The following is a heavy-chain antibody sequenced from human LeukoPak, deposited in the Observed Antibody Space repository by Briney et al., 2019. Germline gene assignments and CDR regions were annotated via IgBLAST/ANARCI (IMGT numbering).Heavy chain of an antibody. CDR2: IRYDGSNK. J-gene: IGHJ6*03. CDR3: AKTYYDNLTGRTYSYYMEV. V-gene: IGHV3-30*02. CDR1: GFTFSSYG. D-gene: IGHD3-9*01. Sequence: GGSLRLSCAASGFTFSSYGIHWVRQAPGKWLEWVAFIRYDGSNKYYADSVKGRFTISRDNSKNTLYLQMNSLRAEDTAVYYCAKTYYDNLTGRTYSYYMEVWGKGTTVTVSS.